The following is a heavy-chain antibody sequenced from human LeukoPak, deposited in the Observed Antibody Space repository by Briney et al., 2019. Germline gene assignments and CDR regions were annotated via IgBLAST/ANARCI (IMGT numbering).Heavy chain of an antibody. Sequence: GGSLRLSCAASGFTFSSYGMSWVRQAPGKGLEWVSAISGSGGSTYYADSVKGRFTISRDNSKNTLYLQMNSLRAEDTAVYYCAKGGYYDSSGYSFDYWGQGTLVTVSS. D-gene: IGHD3-22*01. CDR2: ISGSGGST. CDR3: AKGGYYDSSGYSFDY. CDR1: GFTFSSYG. J-gene: IGHJ4*02. V-gene: IGHV3-23*01.